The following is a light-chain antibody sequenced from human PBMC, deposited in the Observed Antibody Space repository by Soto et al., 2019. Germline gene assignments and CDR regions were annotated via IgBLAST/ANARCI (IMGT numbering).Light chain of an antibody. CDR1: QSVGST. J-gene: IGKJ1*01. V-gene: IGKV3-15*01. CDR3: QQYNNWPRT. CDR2: DAS. Sequence: EIVMTQSPATLSVSPGERATLSCRAGQSVGSTLAWYQQKPGQAPRLLIYDASTRATGIPARFSGSGSGTEFTLTISSLQSEDFAIYYCQQYNNWPRTFGQGTKVEIK.